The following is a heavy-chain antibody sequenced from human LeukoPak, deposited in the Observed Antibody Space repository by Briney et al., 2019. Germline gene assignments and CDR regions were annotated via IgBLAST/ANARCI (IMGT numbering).Heavy chain of an antibody. CDR1: GYIFTSYG. V-gene: IGHV1-18*01. Sequence: ASVKVSCKASGYIFTSYGISWVRQAPGQGLEWMGWISAYNGNTNYAQKLQGRVTMTTDTSTSTAYMELRSLRSDDTAVYYCASSPTLYYFDYWGQGTLVTVSS. J-gene: IGHJ4*02. CDR3: ASSPTLYYFDY. CDR2: ISAYNGNT.